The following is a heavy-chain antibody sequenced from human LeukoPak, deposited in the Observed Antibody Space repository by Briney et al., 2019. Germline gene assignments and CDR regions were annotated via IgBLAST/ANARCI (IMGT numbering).Heavy chain of an antibody. CDR3: ARGPGFWSVD. Sequence: PSQTLSLTCTVSGASISSGSYYWSWIRQPAGKGLEWIGRIYTSGSTNYNPSLKSRVTISVDTSKNQFSLKLSSVTAADTAVYYCARGPGFWSVDWGQGTLVTVSS. D-gene: IGHD3-3*01. CDR1: GASISSGSYY. CDR2: IYTSGST. J-gene: IGHJ4*02. V-gene: IGHV4-61*02.